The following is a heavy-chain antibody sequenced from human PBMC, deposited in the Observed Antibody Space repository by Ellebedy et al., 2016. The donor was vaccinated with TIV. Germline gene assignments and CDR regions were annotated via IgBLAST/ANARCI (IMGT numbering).Heavy chain of an antibody. CDR3: GSHHYSRVRPPT. CDR1: GDSISSGDY. Sequence: MPSETLSLTCTVSGDSISSGDYWDWIRQSPGKGLAWIGSIYHTGTTYYHPSLQSRVTISLDPSRAQFSLTLTSVTAADRAIYYCGSHHYSRVRPPTWGQGILVTVSS. V-gene: IGHV4-38-2*02. CDR2: IYHTGTT. D-gene: IGHD4-11*01. J-gene: IGHJ5*02.